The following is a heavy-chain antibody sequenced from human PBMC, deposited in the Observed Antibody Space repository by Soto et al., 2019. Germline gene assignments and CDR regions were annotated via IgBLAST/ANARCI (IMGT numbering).Heavy chain of an antibody. CDR1: GGSFSGYY. Sequence: QVQLQQWGAGLMKPSETLSLTCAVYGGSFSGYYWSWISQPPGKGLEWIGGIKHSGSTNQNPSLKTRVTISVDRSKNQVALRLITLTAAETAVYYCARGITLIGAVQGDAQGKYFFDSWGQGTLVTVSS. CDR2: IKHSGST. V-gene: IGHV4-34*01. D-gene: IGHD3-22*01. J-gene: IGHJ4*02. CDR3: ARGITLIGAVQGDAQGKYFFDS.